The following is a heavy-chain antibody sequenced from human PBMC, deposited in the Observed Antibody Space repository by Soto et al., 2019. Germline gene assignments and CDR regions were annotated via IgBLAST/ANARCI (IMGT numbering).Heavy chain of an antibody. J-gene: IGHJ6*02. CDR1: GYTFTSYG. V-gene: IGHV1-18*01. Sequence: ASVKVSCKASGYTFTSYGISWVRQAPGQGLEWMGWISAYNGNTNYAQKLQGRVTMTTDTSTSTAYMELRSLRSDDTAVYYCAKGRRGYSYGYYLGMDVWGQGTTVTVSS. D-gene: IGHD5-18*01. CDR3: AKGRRGYSYGYYLGMDV. CDR2: ISAYNGNT.